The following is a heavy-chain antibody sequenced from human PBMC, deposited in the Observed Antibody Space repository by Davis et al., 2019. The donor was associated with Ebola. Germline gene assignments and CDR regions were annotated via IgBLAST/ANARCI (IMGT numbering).Heavy chain of an antibody. CDR2: ISSGRDST. Sequence: PGGSLRLSCAASRIAFSRYAMNWVRLAPGKGLEWVSFISSGRDSTIYADSVKGRFSISRDNATNSLYLQMDSLTVADTAVYYCVREGKLKKRLVMGSSIGFELWGQGTTVTVSS. J-gene: IGHJ3*01. CDR1: RIAFSRYA. CDR3: VREGKLKKRLVMGSSIGFEL. V-gene: IGHV3-48*04. D-gene: IGHD3-3*02.